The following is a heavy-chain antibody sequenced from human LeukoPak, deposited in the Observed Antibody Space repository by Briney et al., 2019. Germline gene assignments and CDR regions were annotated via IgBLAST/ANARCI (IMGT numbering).Heavy chain of an antibody. V-gene: IGHV3-74*01. J-gene: IGHJ3*02. Sequence: GGSLRLSCAASGFTFSSYWMHWVRQAPGKGLVWVSRISSDGSITGCADSVKGRFTSSRDNAKNTLYLQMNSLRAEDTAMYYCAKYSGSQDTYDIWGQGTMVTVSS. D-gene: IGHD1-26*01. CDR2: ISSDGSIT. CDR1: GFTFSSYW. CDR3: AKYSGSQDTYDI.